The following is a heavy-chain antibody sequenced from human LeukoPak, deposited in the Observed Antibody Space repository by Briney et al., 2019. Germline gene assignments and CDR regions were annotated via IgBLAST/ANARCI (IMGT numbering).Heavy chain of an antibody. CDR2: ISSSSSYI. D-gene: IGHD1-20*01. J-gene: IGHJ3*02. Sequence: GGSLRLSCAASGFTFSSYAMSWVRQAPGKGLEWVSSISSSSSYIYYADSVKGRFTISRDNAKNSLYLQMNSLRAEDTAVYYCARDRITGDAFDIWGQGTMVTVSS. V-gene: IGHV3-21*01. CDR1: GFTFSSYA. CDR3: ARDRITGDAFDI.